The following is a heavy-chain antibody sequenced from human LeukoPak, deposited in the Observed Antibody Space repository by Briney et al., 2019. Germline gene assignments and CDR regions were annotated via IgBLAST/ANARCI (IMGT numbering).Heavy chain of an antibody. CDR2: ISWNSGSI. CDR1: GFTFYDYA. Sequence: GGSLRLSCAASGFTFYDYAMHWVRHAPGKGREWGSGISWNSGSIVYADSVKGGFTISRDNAKNSLYLQMNSLRAEDTALYYCAKDSLLWFGESHFDYWGQGTLVTVSS. V-gene: IGHV3-9*01. D-gene: IGHD3-10*01. J-gene: IGHJ4*02. CDR3: AKDSLLWFGESHFDY.